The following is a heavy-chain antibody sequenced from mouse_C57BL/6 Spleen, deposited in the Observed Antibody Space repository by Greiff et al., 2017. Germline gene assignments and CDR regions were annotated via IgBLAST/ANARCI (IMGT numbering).Heavy chain of an antibody. D-gene: IGHD1-1*01. CDR1: GFNIKDYY. V-gene: IGHV14-2*01. CDR2: IDPEDGET. CDR3: AQNPVYYYGSSYYFDY. J-gene: IGHJ2*01. Sequence: EVQVVESGAELVKPGASVKLSCTASGFNIKDYYMHWVKQRTEQGLEWIGRIDPEDGETKYAPKFQGKATITADTPSNTAYLQLSSLTSEDTAVYYCAQNPVYYYGSSYYFDYWGQGTTLTVSS.